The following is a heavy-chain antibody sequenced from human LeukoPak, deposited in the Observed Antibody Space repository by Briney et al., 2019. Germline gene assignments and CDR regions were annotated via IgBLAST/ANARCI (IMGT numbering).Heavy chain of an antibody. CDR3: ARHGYSSGWYPVFDY. CDR1: GYSFTSYW. D-gene: IGHD6-19*01. V-gene: IGHV5-51*01. CDR2: IYPGDSDT. J-gene: IGHJ4*02. Sequence: GESLKISCKGSGYSFTSYWIGWVRQMPGKGLEWMGIIYPGDSDTRNSPSFQGQVTISADKSISTAYLQWSSLKASDTAMYYCARHGYSSGWYPVFDYWGQGTLVTVSS.